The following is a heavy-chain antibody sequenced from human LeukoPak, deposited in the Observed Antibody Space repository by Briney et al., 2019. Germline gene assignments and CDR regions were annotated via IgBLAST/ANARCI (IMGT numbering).Heavy chain of an antibody. V-gene: IGHV3-48*02. D-gene: IGHD3-10*01. CDR1: GFTFSSYS. CDR3: AREKVLLWFGELEQYNWFDP. J-gene: IGHJ5*02. CDR2: ISSSSSTI. Sequence: GGSLRLSCAASGFTFSSYSMNWVRQAPGKGLEWVSYISSSSSTIYYADSVKGRFTISRDNAKKSLYLQMNSLRDEDTAVYYCAREKVLLWFGELEQYNWFDPWGQGTLVTVSS.